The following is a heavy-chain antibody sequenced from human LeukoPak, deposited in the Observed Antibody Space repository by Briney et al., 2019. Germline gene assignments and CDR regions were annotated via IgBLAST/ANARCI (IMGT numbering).Heavy chain of an antibody. J-gene: IGHJ6*03. V-gene: IGHV3-23*01. CDR1: GFTFNDYA. CDR3: AKGGRWVYAVYYMDV. CDR2: ITNNGKNT. Sequence: GGSLTLSCVISGFTFNDYAMSWVRQAPGKGLEWVSAITNNGKNTYYADSVKGRFTISIDNSNNTLYLQVNSLRVEDTAVYYCAKGGRWVYAVYYMDVWGKGTTVAVSS. D-gene: IGHD2-8*01.